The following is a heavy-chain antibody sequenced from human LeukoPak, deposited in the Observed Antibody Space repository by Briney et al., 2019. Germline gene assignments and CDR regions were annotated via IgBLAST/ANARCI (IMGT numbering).Heavy chain of an antibody. J-gene: IGHJ4*02. CDR2: IYYSGST. Sequence: SETLSLTCTVSGGSISSSSYYWGWIRQPPGKGLEWIGSIYYSGSTYYNPSLKSRVTISVDTSKNQFSLKLSSVTAADTAVYYCASSSIAARQDDYWGQGTLVTVSS. CDR1: GGSISSSSYY. D-gene: IGHD6-6*01. V-gene: IGHV4-39*07. CDR3: ASSSIAARQDDY.